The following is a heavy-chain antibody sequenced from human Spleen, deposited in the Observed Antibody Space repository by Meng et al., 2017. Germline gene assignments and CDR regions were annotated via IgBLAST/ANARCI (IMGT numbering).Heavy chain of an antibody. D-gene: IGHD6-13*01. V-gene: IGHV3-23*01. CDR2: INVNSGNI. J-gene: IGHJ4*02. Sequence: GESLKISCAASGFTSRTYAMTWVRQAPGKRLEWVSTINVNSGNIQYADSVKGRFSISRDNSKNTVFLQMNSLRPEDTAIYYCAKPREGRQLVFDYWGQGTLVTVSS. CDR3: AKPREGRQLVFDY. CDR1: GFTSRTYA.